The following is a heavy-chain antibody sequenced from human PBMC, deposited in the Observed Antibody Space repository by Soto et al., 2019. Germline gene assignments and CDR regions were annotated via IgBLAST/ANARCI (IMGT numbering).Heavy chain of an antibody. CDR1: GFSFSSYS. V-gene: IGHV3-21*01. Sequence: EVQLVESGGGLVKPGGSLRLSCAASGFSFSSYSMNWVRQAPGKGLEWVSSISSSASHINYADSVKGRFTISRDNAKKSLYLQMNSLRAEDTAVYYCARGYTVYWSGGTCYWFDPWGQGTLVTVSS. CDR2: ISSSASHI. D-gene: IGHD2-15*01. J-gene: IGHJ5*02. CDR3: ARGYTVYWSGGTCYWFDP.